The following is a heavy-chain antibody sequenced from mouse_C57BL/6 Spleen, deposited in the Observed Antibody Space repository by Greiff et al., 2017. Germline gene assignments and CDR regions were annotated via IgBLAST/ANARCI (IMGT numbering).Heavy chain of an antibody. V-gene: IGHV10-1*01. CDR2: IRSKSNNYAT. D-gene: IGHD1-1*01. CDR3: VRHCYGSSYAMDY. CDR1: GFSFNTYA. Sequence: EVKLVESGGGLVQPKGSLKLSCAASGFSFNTYAMNWVRQAPGKGLEWVARIRSKSNNYATYYADSVKDRFTISRDDSESMLYLQMNNLKTEDTAMYYCVRHCYGSSYAMDYWGQGTSVTVSS. J-gene: IGHJ4*01.